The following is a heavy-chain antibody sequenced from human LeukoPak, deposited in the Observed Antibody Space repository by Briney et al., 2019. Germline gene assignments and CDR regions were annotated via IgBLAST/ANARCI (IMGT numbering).Heavy chain of an antibody. J-gene: IGHJ4*02. D-gene: IGHD5-18*01. CDR3: ARGGGYSYGLDY. Sequence: SETLSLTCAVYGGSFSGYYWSWIRQPPGKGLEWIGEINHSGSTNYNPSLKSRVTISVDTSKNQFSLKLSSVTAADTAVYYCARGGGYSYGLDYWGQGTLVTVSS. V-gene: IGHV4-34*01. CDR2: INHSGST. CDR1: GGSFSGYY.